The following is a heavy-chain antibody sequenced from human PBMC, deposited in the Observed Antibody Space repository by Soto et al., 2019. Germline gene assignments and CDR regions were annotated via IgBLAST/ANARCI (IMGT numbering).Heavy chain of an antibody. CDR2: FDPEDGET. V-gene: IGHV1-24*01. CDR1: GYTLTELS. Sequence: ASVKVSCKVSGYTLTELSMHWVRQAPGKGLEWMGGFDPEDGETIYAQKFQGRVTMTEDTSTDTAYMELISLRSEDTAVYYCATGRRPGKRPYYYYYMDVWGKGTTVIVSS. D-gene: IGHD6-6*01. J-gene: IGHJ6*03. CDR3: ATGRRPGKRPYYYYYMDV.